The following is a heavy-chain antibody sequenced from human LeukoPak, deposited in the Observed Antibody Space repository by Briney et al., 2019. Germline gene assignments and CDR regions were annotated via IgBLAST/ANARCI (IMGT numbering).Heavy chain of an antibody. V-gene: IGHV4-39*07. CDR2: FYYSGST. J-gene: IGHJ4*02. CDR1: GDSSNTINYY. D-gene: IGHD1-26*01. CDR3: ARDPLADSGSSGY. Sequence: SETLSLTCAVSGDSSNTINYYWGWIRQPPGKGLEWIGTFYYSGSTYYNSSLKSRVTISVDTSRNQFSLKLSSVTAADTAVYYCARDPLADSGSSGYWGQGTLVTVSS.